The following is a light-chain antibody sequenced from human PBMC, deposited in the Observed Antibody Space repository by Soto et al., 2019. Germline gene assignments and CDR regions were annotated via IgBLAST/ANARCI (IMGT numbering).Light chain of an antibody. CDR2: EDN. Sequence: NFMLTQPHSVSESPGKTVTISCTRSSGSIASNYVQWYQQRPGSAPTTVIYEDNQRPSGVPDRFSGSIDSSSNSASLTISGLKTEDEDDYYCQSYDSSNQDVVFGGGTKLTVL. CDR1: SGSIASNY. V-gene: IGLV6-57*04. J-gene: IGLJ2*01. CDR3: QSYDSSNQDVV.